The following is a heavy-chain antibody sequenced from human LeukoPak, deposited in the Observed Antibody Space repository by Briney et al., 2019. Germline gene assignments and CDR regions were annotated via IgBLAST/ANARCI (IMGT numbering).Heavy chain of an antibody. CDR1: GGSISSSSYY. Sequence: PSETLSLTCTVSGGSISSSSYYWGWIRQPPGKGLEWIGSIYYSGGTYYNPSLKSRVTISVDTSKNQFSLKLSSVTAADTAVYYCARVNYYDSSGYYPYYYYGMDVWGQGTTVTVSS. CDR3: ARVNYYDSSGYYPYYYYGMDV. V-gene: IGHV4-39*07. J-gene: IGHJ6*02. CDR2: IYYSGGT. D-gene: IGHD3-22*01.